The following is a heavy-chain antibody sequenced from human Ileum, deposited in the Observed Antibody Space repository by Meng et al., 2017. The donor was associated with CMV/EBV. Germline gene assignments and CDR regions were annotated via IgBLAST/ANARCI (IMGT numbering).Heavy chain of an antibody. V-gene: IGHV3-7*01. Sequence: GESLKISCAASGFTFSTYWMSWVRQAPGKGLEWVANINEGGGETYYVDSLKGRFTISRDNAKNSLHLQMNSLRVEDTAVYYCARDRGYPGDYWGKGTLVTVSS. J-gene: IGHJ4*02. CDR3: ARDRGYPGDY. CDR1: GFTFSTYW. CDR2: INEGGGET. D-gene: IGHD3-10*01.